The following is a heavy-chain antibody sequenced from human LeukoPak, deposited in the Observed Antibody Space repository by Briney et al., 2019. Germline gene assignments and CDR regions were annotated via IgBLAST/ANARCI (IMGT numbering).Heavy chain of an antibody. CDR3: ASKNEGSGSIDY. V-gene: IGHV4-31*03. CDR2: IYYSGST. J-gene: IGHJ4*02. D-gene: IGHD1-1*01. Sequence: SQTLSLTCTVSGGSISSGGYYWSWIRQHPGKGLEWIGYIYYSGSTYYNPSLKSRVTISVDTSKNQLSLKLSSVTAADTAVYYCASKNEGSGSIDYWGQGTLVTVSS. CDR1: GGSISSGGYY.